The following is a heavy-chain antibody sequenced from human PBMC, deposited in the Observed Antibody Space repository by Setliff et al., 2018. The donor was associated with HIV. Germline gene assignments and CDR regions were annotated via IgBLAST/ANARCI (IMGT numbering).Heavy chain of an antibody. CDR1: GYSFSSYW. CDR2: IYPDESDS. CDR3: ARVDMGYYYDSSGYSHFDH. J-gene: IGHJ4*02. Sequence: LGESLKISCKGSGYSFSSYWIAWVRQMPGKGLEWMGVIYPDESDSRYSPSFRGQVTISADKSINTAYLQWSSLKASDTAMYYCARVDMGYYYDSSGYSHFDHWGQGTLVTVSS. V-gene: IGHV5-51*01. D-gene: IGHD3-22*01.